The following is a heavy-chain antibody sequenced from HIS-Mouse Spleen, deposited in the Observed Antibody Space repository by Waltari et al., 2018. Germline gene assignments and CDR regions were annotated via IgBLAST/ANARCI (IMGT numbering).Heavy chain of an antibody. CDR3: ARDYYDSSGYYYYYYYYGMDV. J-gene: IGHJ6*02. CDR2: ISYDGSNK. V-gene: IGHV3-30*04. D-gene: IGHD3-22*01. CDR1: GFTFSSYA. Sequence: AASGFTFSSYAMHWVRQAPGKGLEWVAVISYDGSNKYYADSVKGRFNISRDNSKNTLYLQMNSLRAEDTAVYYCARDYYDSSGYYYYYYYYGMDVWGQGTTVTVSS.